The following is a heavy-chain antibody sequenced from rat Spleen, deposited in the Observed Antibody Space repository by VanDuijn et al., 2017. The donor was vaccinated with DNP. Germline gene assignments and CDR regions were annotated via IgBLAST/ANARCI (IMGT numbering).Heavy chain of an antibody. CDR2: ISYDGTTT. CDR1: GFPFSDYY. D-gene: IGHD1-2*01. Sequence: EVRLVESGGGLVQPGRSLKLSCAASGFPFSDYYMAWVRQAPTKGLEWVAYISYDGTTTYYGDSVKGRFTISRDNAKNTLYLQMDSLRSEDTATYYCSRHGYSSYRFAYWGQGTLVTVSS. V-gene: IGHV5-7*01. CDR3: SRHGYSSYRFAY. J-gene: IGHJ3*01.